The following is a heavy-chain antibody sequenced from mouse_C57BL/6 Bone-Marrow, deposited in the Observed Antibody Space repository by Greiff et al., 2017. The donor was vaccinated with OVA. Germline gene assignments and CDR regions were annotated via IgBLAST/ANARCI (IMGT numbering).Heavy chain of an antibody. CDR2: IYPGSGNT. J-gene: IGHJ3*01. Sequence: QVHVKQSGPELVKPGASVKISCKASGYSFTSYYIHWVKQRPGQGLEWIGWIYPGSGNTKYNEKFKGKATLTADTSSSTAYMQLSSLTSEDSAVYYGARNDYDWFAYWGQGTLVTVSA. CDR3: ARNDYDWFAY. V-gene: IGHV1-66*01. CDR1: GYSFTSYY. D-gene: IGHD2-4*01.